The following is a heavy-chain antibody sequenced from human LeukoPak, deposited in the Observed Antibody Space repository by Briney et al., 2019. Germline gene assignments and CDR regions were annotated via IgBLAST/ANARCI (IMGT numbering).Heavy chain of an antibody. V-gene: IGHV3-15*01. J-gene: IGHJ4*02. CDR3: TTESYSSSWYFDY. CDR2: IKSKTDGGTT. Sequence: GGSLRLSCAASGFTFSNAWMSWVRQAPGKGLEWVGRIKSKTDGGTTDYAAPVKGRFTISRDDSKNTPYLQMNSLKTEDTAVYYCTTESYSSSWYFDYWGQGTLVTVSS. CDR1: GFTFSNAW. D-gene: IGHD6-13*01.